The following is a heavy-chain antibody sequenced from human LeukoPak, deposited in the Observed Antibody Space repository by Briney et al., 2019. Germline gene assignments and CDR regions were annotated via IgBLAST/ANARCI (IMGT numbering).Heavy chain of an antibody. CDR3: AKAGGYCSAGTCYSNF. D-gene: IGHD2-15*01. CDR1: GFTFSDYA. V-gene: IGHV3-30*18. J-gene: IGHJ4*02. CDR2: ISYDGSNQ. Sequence: GGSLRLSCAASGFTFSDYAIHWVRQAPGKGLEWVAIISYDGSNQYYDDSVKGRFTISRDNSRNTLYLQMNSLRVEDTAVYYCAKAGGYCSAGTCYSNFWGQGTLVTVSS.